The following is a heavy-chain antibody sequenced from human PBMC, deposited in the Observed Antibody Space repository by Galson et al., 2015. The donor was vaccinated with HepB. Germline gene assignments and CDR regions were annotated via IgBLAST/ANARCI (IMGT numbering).Heavy chain of an antibody. CDR3: AKDRGRYCSGGSCPLDY. Sequence: SLRLSCAASGFTFSSYGMHWVRQAPGKGLEWVAVISYDGSNKYYADSVKGRFTISRDNSKNTLYLQMNSLRAEDTAVYYCAKDRGRYCSGGSCPLDYWGQGTLFTVSS. CDR2: ISYDGSNK. CDR1: GFTFSSYG. D-gene: IGHD2-15*01. J-gene: IGHJ4*02. V-gene: IGHV3-30*18.